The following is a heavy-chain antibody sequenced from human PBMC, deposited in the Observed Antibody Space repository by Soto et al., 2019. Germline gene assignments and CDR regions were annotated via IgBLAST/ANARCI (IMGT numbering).Heavy chain of an antibody. CDR3: ARGPRITMIVVVISPVDY. Sequence: GASVKVSCKASGYTFTGYYMPWVRQAPGQGLEWMVCINPNSGGTNYAQKFQGRVTMTRDTSISTAYMELSRLRSDDTAVYYCARGPRITMIVVVISPVDYWGQGTLVTVSS. CDR2: INPNSGGT. J-gene: IGHJ4*02. CDR1: GYTFTGYY. D-gene: IGHD3-22*01. V-gene: IGHV1-2*02.